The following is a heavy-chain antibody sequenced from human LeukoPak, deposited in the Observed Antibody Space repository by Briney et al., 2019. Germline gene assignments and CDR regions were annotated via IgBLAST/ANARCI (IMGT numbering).Heavy chain of an antibody. J-gene: IGHJ3*02. V-gene: IGHV1-46*01. CDR1: GYTFTSYY. Sequence: ASVKVSCKASGYTFTSYYMHWVRQAPGQGLEWMGIINPSGGSTSYAQKFQGRVTMTRDTSTSTVYMELSSLRAEDTAVYYCARDMITFGGGPAFDIWGQGTMVTVSS. CDR3: ARDMITFGGGPAFDI. CDR2: INPSGGST. D-gene: IGHD3-16*01.